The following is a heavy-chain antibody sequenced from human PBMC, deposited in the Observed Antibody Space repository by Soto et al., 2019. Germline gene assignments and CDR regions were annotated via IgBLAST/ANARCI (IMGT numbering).Heavy chain of an antibody. CDR2: TRNKANSYTT. CDR3: ARDRRCSGGSCYSYFDY. CDR1: GFTFSDHY. Sequence: EVQLVESGGGLVQPGGSLRLSCAASGFTFSDHYMDWVRQAPGKGLEWVGRTRNKANSYTTEYAASVKGRFSISRDDSKNSLYLQMTSLKPEDTAVYYCARDRRCSGGSCYSYFDYWGQGTLVTVSS. J-gene: IGHJ4*02. D-gene: IGHD2-15*01. V-gene: IGHV3-72*01.